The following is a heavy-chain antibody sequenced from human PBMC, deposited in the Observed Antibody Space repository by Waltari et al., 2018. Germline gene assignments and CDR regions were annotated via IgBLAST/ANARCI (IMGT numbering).Heavy chain of an antibody. CDR1: GGTFSSYT. Sequence: QVQLVQSGAEVKKPGSSVKVSCKASGGTFSSYTISWVRQAPGQGLEWMGRIIPFLVIANSGQKFQGRVTITADKSTSTAYRELSSLRSEDTAVYYCARGSGGGDYWGQGTLVTVSS. J-gene: IGHJ4*02. V-gene: IGHV1-69*02. CDR3: ARGSGGGDY. CDR2: IIPFLVIA. D-gene: IGHD5-12*01.